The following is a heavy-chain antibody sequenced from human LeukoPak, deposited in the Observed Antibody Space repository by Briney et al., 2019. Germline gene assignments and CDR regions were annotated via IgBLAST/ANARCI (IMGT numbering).Heavy chain of an antibody. CDR2: ISAYDGNT. D-gene: IGHD3-22*01. J-gene: IGHJ4*02. V-gene: IGHV1-18*01. CDR3: ARGLYYYDSSGYYAPIDY. Sequence: ASVKVSCKASGYTFTSYGISWVRQAPGQGLEWMGWISAYDGNTNYAQKLQGRVTMTTDTSTSTAYMELRSLRSDDTAVYYCARGLYYYDSSGYYAPIDYWGQGTLVTVSS. CDR1: GYTFTSYG.